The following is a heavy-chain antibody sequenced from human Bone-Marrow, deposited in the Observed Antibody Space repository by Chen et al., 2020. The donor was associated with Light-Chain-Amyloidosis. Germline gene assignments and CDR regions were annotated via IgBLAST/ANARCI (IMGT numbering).Heavy chain of an antibody. CDR1: GSSVRSDYHY. Sequence: QMQLQESGPGLVKPSGILSLPCTVAGSSVRSDYHYWTWIRQPPGDRLEWIGYIYYTGSTKYNPSLESRIAISIDTSKNQFSLKVNSVTAADTAVYYCVRRDVRWHIDFWGQGALVTVSS. CDR3: VRRDVRWHIDF. J-gene: IGHJ4*02. D-gene: IGHD6-13*01. CDR2: IYYTGST. V-gene: IGHV4-61*01.